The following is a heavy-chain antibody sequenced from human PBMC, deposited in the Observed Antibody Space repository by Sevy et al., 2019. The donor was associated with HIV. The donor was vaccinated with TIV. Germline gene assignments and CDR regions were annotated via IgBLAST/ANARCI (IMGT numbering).Heavy chain of an antibody. D-gene: IGHD2-15*01. V-gene: IGHV4-61*01. CDR1: GASVSAANDY. CDR2: VYYFGTT. J-gene: IGHJ6*02. Sequence: SETLSLTCSVSGASVSAANDYWTWIRQPPGRGLEWIGYVYYFGTTNYNPSLKSRFTISLDTSKKQFSLKLSSVTDADTAVYDWARDQSRGIVNGRCAIDVWGQGTTVTVSS. CDR3: ARDQSRGIVNGRCAIDV.